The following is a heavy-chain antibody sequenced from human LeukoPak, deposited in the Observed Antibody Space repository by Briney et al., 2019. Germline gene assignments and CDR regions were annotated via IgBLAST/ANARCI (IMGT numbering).Heavy chain of an antibody. CDR2: IIPIFGTA. D-gene: IGHD2-2*01. Sequence: GASVKVSCKASGGTFSSYAISWVRQAPGQGLEWMGGIIPIFGTANYAQKFQGRVTITADESTSTAYMELRSLRSDDTAVYYCARIDPMAAAIGGDWFDPWGQGTLVTVSS. V-gene: IGHV1-69*13. CDR1: GGTFSSYA. CDR3: ARIDPMAAAIGGDWFDP. J-gene: IGHJ5*02.